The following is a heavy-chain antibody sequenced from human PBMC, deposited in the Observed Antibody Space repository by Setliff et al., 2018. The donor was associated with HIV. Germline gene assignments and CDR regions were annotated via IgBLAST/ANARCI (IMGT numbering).Heavy chain of an antibody. V-gene: IGHV3-74*01. J-gene: IGHJ3*02. CDR2: INSDGRST. D-gene: IGHD3-3*01. Sequence: PSETLSLSCAASGFTFSGSWMHWVRQAPGEGLVWISRINSDGRSTIYADSVKGRLTISRDNAKNTLYLQLNSRRVEDTAVYFCASWRVPRDAFDIWGLGTMVTV. CDR1: GFTFSGSW. CDR3: ASWRVPRDAFDI.